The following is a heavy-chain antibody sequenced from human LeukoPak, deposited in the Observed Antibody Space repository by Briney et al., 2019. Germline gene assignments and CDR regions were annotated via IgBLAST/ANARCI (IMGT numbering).Heavy chain of an antibody. D-gene: IGHD2-2*01. CDR1: GFTFSSYA. V-gene: IGHV3-23*01. J-gene: IGHJ4*02. CDR3: AKLIDVVVPAAMIDY. Sequence: GGSLRLSCAARGFTFSSYAMSWVRQAPGKGLEWVSAISGSGGSTYYADSVKGRFTISRDNSKNTLYLQMNSLRAEETAVYYCAKLIDVVVPAAMIDYWGQGTLVTVSS. CDR2: ISGSGGST.